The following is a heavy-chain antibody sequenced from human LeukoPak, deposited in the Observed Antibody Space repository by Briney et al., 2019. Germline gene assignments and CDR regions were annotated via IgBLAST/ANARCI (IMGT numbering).Heavy chain of an antibody. CDR1: GSTFKMHW. CDR2: INTDRSTT. D-gene: IGHD1-26*01. J-gene: IGHJ4*02. V-gene: IGHV3-74*01. Sequence: PGGSLILSCAPSGSTFKMHWMHWARQAPGRGLVWVSRINTDRSTTNYAESVKGRFTISRDNAKNTLYLQMNSLRVEDTAVYYCAKAQWKVGATDYFDYWGQGILVTVSS. CDR3: AKAQWKVGATDYFDY.